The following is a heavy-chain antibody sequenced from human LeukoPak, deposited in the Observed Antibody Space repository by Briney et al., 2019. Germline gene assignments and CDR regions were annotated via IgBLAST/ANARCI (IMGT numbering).Heavy chain of an antibody. D-gene: IGHD6-13*01. V-gene: IGHV3-48*03. CDR3: ARGLYSSSWYTGKNWFDP. J-gene: IGHJ5*02. CDR2: ISSSGKSI. CDR1: GFTFSSYE. Sequence: GGSLRLSCATSGFTFSSYEINWVRQAPGKGLEWVSYISSSGKSIYYGDSVQGRFTISRDNANNSVYLQMNSLRAEDTAVYYCARGLYSSSWYTGKNWFDPWGQGTLVTVSS.